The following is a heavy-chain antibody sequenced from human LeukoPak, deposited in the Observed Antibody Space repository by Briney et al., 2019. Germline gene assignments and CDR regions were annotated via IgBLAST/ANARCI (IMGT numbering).Heavy chain of an antibody. CDR2: IYYSGST. CDR3: ARAWGSGAFDI. CDR1: GGSISSGDYY. Sequence: PSQTLFLTCTVSGGSISSGDYYWSWIRQPPGKGLEWIGYIYYSGSTYYNPSLKSRVTISVDTSKNQFSLKLSSVTAADTAVYYCARAWGSGAFDIWGQGTMVTVSS. D-gene: IGHD7-27*01. V-gene: IGHV4-30-4*08. J-gene: IGHJ3*02.